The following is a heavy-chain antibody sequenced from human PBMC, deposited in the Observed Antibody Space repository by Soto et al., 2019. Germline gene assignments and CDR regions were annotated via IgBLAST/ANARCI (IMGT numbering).Heavy chain of an antibody. CDR2: ISSSSSYI. CDR1: GFTFSSYS. CDR3: ARGDAYSYYDILTGYYWFDP. V-gene: IGHV3-21*01. Sequence: PGGSLRLSCAASGFTFSSYSMNWVRQAPGKGLEWVSSISSSSSYIYYADSVKGRFTISRDNAKNSLYLQMNSLRAEDTAVYYCARGDAYSYYDILTGYYWFDPWGQGTLVTVSS. J-gene: IGHJ5*02. D-gene: IGHD3-9*01.